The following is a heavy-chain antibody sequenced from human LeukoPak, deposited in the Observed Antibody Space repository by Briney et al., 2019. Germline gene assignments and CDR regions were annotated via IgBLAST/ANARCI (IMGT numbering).Heavy chain of an antibody. V-gene: IGHV3-74*01. CDR1: GFTFSSDW. J-gene: IGHJ5*02. Sequence: GGSLRLSCAASGFTFSSDWMHWVRQAPGQGLVWVSRINPAGSSTNYADSVKGRFTISTDNAMNTLYLHLNSPRAEDTAVYYCARGVRGSYGTDLWGQGTLVTVSS. CDR2: INPAGSST. CDR3: ARGVRGSYGTDL. D-gene: IGHD1-26*01.